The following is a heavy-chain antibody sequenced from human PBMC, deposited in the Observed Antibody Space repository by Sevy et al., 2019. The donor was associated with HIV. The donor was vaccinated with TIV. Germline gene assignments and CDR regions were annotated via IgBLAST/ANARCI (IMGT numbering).Heavy chain of an antibody. Sequence: QSQTISLNCAISGDSVSSNSAAWNWIRQSPSRGLEWVGRTYYRSKWYKDYAVSVKSRITINPDTSKNQFSLQLNSVTPEDTAVYYCARESSGYYQGAFDIWGQGTMVTVSS. D-gene: IGHD3-22*01. J-gene: IGHJ3*02. CDR3: ARESSGYYQGAFDI. CDR2: TYYRSKWYK. CDR1: GDSVSSNSAA. V-gene: IGHV6-1*01.